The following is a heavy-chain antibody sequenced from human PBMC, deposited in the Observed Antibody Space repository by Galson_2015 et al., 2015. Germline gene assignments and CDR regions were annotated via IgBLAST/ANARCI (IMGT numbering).Heavy chain of an antibody. CDR1: GFSLSTSGVG. D-gene: IGHD3-3*01. V-gene: IGHV2-5*02. J-gene: IGHJ5*02. Sequence: PALVKPTQTLTLTCTFSGFSLSTSGVGVGWIRQPPGKALEWLALIYWDDDKRYSPSLKSRLTITKDTSKNQVVLTMTNMDPVDTATYYCAHCSYYDFWSGYLNWFDPWGQGTLVTVSS. CDR2: IYWDDDK. CDR3: AHCSYYDFWSGYLNWFDP.